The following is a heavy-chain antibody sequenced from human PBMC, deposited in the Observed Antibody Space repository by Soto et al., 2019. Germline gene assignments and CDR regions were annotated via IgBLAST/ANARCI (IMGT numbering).Heavy chain of an antibody. CDR1: GGSISSYY. J-gene: IGHJ3*02. V-gene: IGHV4-59*01. CDR2: IYYSGST. CDR3: ARDITIFGVVGAFDI. Sequence: PSETLSLTCTVSGGSISSYYWSWIRQPPGKGLEWIGYIYYSGSTNYNPSLKGRVTISVDTSKNQFSLKLSSVTAADTAVYYCARDITIFGVVGAFDIWGQGTMVTVSS. D-gene: IGHD3-3*01.